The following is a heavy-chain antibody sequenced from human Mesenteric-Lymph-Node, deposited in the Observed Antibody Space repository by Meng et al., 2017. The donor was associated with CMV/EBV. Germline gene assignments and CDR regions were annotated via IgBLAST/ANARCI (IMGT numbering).Heavy chain of an antibody. CDR1: GYSLKNYE. Sequence: GKASGYSLKNYENNWVRQATGKGLEWMGWMNPNSGKTGYEQKFQGRVTFTRNISISTAYMELSGLRSEDTAVYYCAKDSNYVWFDPWGQGTLVTVSS. V-gene: IGHV1-8*03. CDR3: AKDSNYVWFDP. D-gene: IGHD4-11*01. CDR2: MNPNSGKT. J-gene: IGHJ5*02.